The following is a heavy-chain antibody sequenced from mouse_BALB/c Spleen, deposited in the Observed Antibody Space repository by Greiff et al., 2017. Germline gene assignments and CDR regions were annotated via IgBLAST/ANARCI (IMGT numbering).Heavy chain of an antibody. Sequence: EVKVEESGGGLVKPGGSLKLSCAASGFTFSDYYMYWVRQTPEKRLEWVATISDGGSYTYYPDSVKGRFTISRDNAKNNLYLQMSSLKSEDTAMYYCARGPPTGTYAKDYWGQGTSVTVSS. J-gene: IGHJ4*01. CDR1: GFTFSDYY. CDR2: ISDGGSYT. D-gene: IGHD1-1*01. V-gene: IGHV5-4*02. CDR3: ARGPPTGTYAKDY.